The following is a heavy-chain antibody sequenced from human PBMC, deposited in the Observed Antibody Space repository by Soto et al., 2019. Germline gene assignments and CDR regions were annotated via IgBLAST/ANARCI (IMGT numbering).Heavy chain of an antibody. CDR3: TSGVVPINY. CDR1: GFPVSSNY. D-gene: IGHD3-16*01. V-gene: IGHV3-53*01. CDR2: LYSGGSA. Sequence: SLRLSCAASGFPVSSNYMTWVRQAPGKGLEWVSVLYSGGSAYYADSVRGRFSISRDNSKNTLYLQMDRLRAEDTAIYYCTSGVVPINYWGQGTLVTVSS. J-gene: IGHJ4*02.